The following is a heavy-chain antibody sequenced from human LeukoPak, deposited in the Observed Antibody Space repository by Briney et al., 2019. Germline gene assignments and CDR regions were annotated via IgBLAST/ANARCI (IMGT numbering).Heavy chain of an antibody. J-gene: IGHJ4*02. Sequence: GESLKISCKGSGYSLTSYWIGWVRQMPGKGLEWMGIIYPGDSDTRYSPSFQGQVTISADKSISTAYLQWSSLKASDTAMYYCASRGITTYYYGSGSYPYYFDYWGQGTLVTVSS. D-gene: IGHD3-10*01. CDR2: IYPGDSDT. CDR1: GYSLTSYW. CDR3: ASRGITTYYYGSGSYPYYFDY. V-gene: IGHV5-51*01.